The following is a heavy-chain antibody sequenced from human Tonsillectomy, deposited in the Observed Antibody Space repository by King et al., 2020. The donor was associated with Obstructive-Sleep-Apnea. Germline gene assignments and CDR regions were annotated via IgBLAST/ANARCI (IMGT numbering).Heavy chain of an antibody. CDR2: IWYDGSNK. V-gene: IGHV3-33*01. CDR3: ARDGRDYGGNPAPFDY. Sequence: VQLVESGGGVVQPGRSLRLSCAASGFTFSSYGMHWVRQAPGKGLEWVAVIWYDGSNKYYADSVKGRFTISRDNSKNTLYLQMNSLRAEDTAVYYCARDGRDYGGNPAPFDYWGQGTLVTDSS. CDR1: GFTFSSYG. J-gene: IGHJ4*02. D-gene: IGHD4-23*01.